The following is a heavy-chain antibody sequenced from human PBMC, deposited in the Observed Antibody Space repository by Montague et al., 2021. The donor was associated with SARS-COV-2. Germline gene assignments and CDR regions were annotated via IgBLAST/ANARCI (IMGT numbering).Heavy chain of an antibody. CDR1: GDSITSSF. CDR3: AREAFGGVIDH. V-gene: IGHV4-59*01. J-gene: IGHJ4*02. CDR2: IYYGGST. D-gene: IGHD3-16*01. Sequence: SETLSLTCTVSGDSITSSFWTWVRQPPGKGLEWIGYIYYGGSTNHTPSLKSRVTISVDVSQNQFSLKLSSVTAADTAVYYCAREAFGGVIDHWGQGTLVTVSS.